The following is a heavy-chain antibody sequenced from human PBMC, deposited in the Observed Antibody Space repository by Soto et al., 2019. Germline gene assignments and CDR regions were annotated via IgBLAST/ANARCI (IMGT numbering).Heavy chain of an antibody. D-gene: IGHD6-13*01. CDR3: ASRTQFLSSWEGMDV. CDR2: INPSGGST. Sequence: GASVKVSCKASGYTFTSYYMHWVRQAPGQGLEWMGIINPSGGSTSYAQKFQGRVTMTRDTSTSTVYMELSSLRSEDTAVYYCASRTQFLSSWEGMDVWGQGTTVTVSS. V-gene: IGHV1-46*01. J-gene: IGHJ6*02. CDR1: GYTFTSYY.